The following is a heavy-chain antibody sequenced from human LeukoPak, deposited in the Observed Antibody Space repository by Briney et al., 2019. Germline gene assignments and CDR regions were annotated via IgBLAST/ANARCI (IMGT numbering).Heavy chain of an antibody. CDR1: GFTFSSYW. V-gene: IGHV3-7*01. CDR3: ATGPYCSSTSCYKPSDY. CDR2: IKQDGSEK. Sequence: GGSLRLSCAASGFTFSSYWMSWVRQAPGKGLEWVANIKQDGSEKYYVDSVKGRFTISRDNAKNSLYLQMNSLRAEDTAVYYCATGPYCSSTSCYKPSDYWGQGTLVTVSS. J-gene: IGHJ4*02. D-gene: IGHD2-2*02.